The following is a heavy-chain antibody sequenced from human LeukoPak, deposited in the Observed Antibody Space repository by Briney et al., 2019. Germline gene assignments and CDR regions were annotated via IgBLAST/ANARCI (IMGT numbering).Heavy chain of an antibody. Sequence: GRSLRLSCAASGSTFSSYAMHWVRQAPGKGLEWVAVISYDGSNKYYADSVKGRFTISRDNSKNTLYLQMNSLRAEDTAVYYCARTTEVLLWFGELEYWGQGTLVTVSS. J-gene: IGHJ4*02. V-gene: IGHV3-30*04. CDR3: ARTTEVLLWFGELEY. CDR1: GSTFSSYA. CDR2: ISYDGSNK. D-gene: IGHD3-10*01.